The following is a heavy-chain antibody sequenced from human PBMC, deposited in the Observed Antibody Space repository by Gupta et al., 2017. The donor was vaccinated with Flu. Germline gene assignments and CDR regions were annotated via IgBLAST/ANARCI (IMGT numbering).Heavy chain of an antibody. J-gene: IGHJ4*02. CDR3: ARAPNQYCTSTTCSPYYFDY. CDR2: ISHSGST. Sequence: QVQLQESGPGLVKPSETLSLTCSVSGGSISSYFWGWNRHPPGKGLEWIPYISHSGSTYYTPAPKSRVTISIDPSEKQFSLKVSSVTAADTAVYYCARAPNQYCTSTTCSPYYFDYWGQGTLVTVSS. V-gene: IGHV4-59*01. D-gene: IGHD2-2*01. CDR1: GGSISSYF.